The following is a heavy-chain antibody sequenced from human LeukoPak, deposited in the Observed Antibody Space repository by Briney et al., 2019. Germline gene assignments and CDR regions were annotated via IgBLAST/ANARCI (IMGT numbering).Heavy chain of an antibody. Sequence: SETLSLTCSVSGYSISSGYYWGWIRQPPGKGLEWIGSIYHSGSTYYNPSLKSRVTISVDTSKNQFSLKLSSVTAADTAVYYCARDYGDGSRWFDPWGQGTLVTVSS. CDR3: ARDYGDGSRWFDP. CDR1: GYSISSGYY. D-gene: IGHD4-17*01. V-gene: IGHV4-38-2*02. CDR2: IYHSGST. J-gene: IGHJ5*02.